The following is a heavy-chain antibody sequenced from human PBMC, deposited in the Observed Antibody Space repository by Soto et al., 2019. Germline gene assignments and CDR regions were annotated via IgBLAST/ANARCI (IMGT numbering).Heavy chain of an antibody. D-gene: IGHD1-1*01. CDR3: ARDGTYNWV. V-gene: IGHV3-66*01. CDR1: GFTVSHNY. J-gene: IGHJ4*02. Sequence: EVQLVESGGGLVQPGGSLRLSCAASGFTVSHNYMRWVRQAPGKGLEWVSLIYSGGATYYADSVKGRFTISRDNSKNTLYLQMNRLRAEDTAVYYCARDGTYNWVGGQGILVTVSS. CDR2: IYSGGAT.